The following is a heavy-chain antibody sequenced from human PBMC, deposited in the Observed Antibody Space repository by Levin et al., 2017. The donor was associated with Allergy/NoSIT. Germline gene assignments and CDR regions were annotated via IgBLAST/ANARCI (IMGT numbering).Heavy chain of an antibody. J-gene: IGHJ3*02. V-gene: IGHV4-61*01. CDR3: VREPNAFDI. CDR1: GGSVSSGSYY. CDR2: IYYGGST. Sequence: SETLSLTCTVSGGSVSSGSYYWSWVRQPPGNGLEWIGYIYYGGSTNYNASLKSRVTMSVDTSNNQFSLKLSSVTAADTAVYYCVREPNAFDIWGQGTLVTVSS.